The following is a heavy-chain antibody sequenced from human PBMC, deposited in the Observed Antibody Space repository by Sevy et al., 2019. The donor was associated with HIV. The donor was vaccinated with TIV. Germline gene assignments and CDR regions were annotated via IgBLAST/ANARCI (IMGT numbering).Heavy chain of an antibody. CDR2: ISAYNGNT. V-gene: IGHV1-18*04. CDR3: ARDRSYYDSSGHYGY. D-gene: IGHD3-22*01. J-gene: IGHJ4*02. Sequence: ASVKVSCKASGYTFTSYGISWVRQAPGQGLEWMGWISAYNGNTNYAQKLQGRVTMTTDTSTSTAYMELRSLRSDDTAVYYCARDRSYYDSSGHYGYWGQGTLVTVSS. CDR1: GYTFTSYG.